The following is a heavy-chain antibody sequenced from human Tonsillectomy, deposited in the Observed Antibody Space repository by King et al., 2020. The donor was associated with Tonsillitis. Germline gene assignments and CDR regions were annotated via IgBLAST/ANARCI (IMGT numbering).Heavy chain of an antibody. V-gene: IGHV3-11*05. CDR2: ISGSSSST. CDR1: GFTFSNYY. Sequence: VQLVESGGGLVKPGGSLRLSCEASGFTFSNYYINWIRQAPGKGLEWISYISGSSSSTNYADSVKGRFTISRDNAKNSLYLQMNSLRAEDTAVYYCARGLRFLEWKESFEYWGQGTLVTVSS. D-gene: IGHD3-3*01. CDR3: ARGLRFLEWKESFEY. J-gene: IGHJ4*02.